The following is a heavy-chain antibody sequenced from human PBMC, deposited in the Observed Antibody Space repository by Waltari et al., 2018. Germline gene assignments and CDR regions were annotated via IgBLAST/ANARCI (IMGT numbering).Heavy chain of an antibody. CDR3: ARGPAAAGTIDY. D-gene: IGHD6-13*01. CDR2: IDYSGST. CDR1: GGSISSYY. V-gene: IGHV4-59*01. J-gene: IGHJ4*02. Sequence: QVQLQESGPGLVKPSETLSLTCTVSGGSISSYYWSWIRQPPGKGLEWIGYIDYSGSTSYNPSLKSRVTISVDTSKNQFSLKLSSVTAADTAVYYCARGPAAAGTIDYWGQGTLVTVSS.